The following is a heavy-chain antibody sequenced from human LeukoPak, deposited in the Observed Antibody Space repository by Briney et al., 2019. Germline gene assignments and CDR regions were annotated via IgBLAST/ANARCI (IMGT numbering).Heavy chain of an antibody. J-gene: IGHJ4*02. CDR2: ISSYGGST. Sequence: AGGSLRLSCEASGFIFNSFAMHWVRQAPGKGLEYVSGISSYGGSTYYANSVKGRFTISRDNSKNTLYLQMGSLRAEDMAVYYCARDHCSHGGCCYIFDYWGQGTLVTVSS. V-gene: IGHV3-64*01. CDR1: GFIFNSFA. D-gene: IGHD2-15*01. CDR3: ARDHCSHGGCCYIFDY.